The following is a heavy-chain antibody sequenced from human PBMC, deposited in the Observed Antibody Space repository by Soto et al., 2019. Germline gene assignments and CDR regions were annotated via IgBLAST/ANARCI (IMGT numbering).Heavy chain of an antibody. D-gene: IGHD2-15*01. CDR2: IYYSGST. CDR1: GGSISSYY. J-gene: IGHJ4*02. CDR3: ARNTDGGNYDY. V-gene: IGHV4-59*01. Sequence: QVQLQESGPGLVKPSETLSLTCTVSGGSISSYYWSWIRQSPGKGLEWIWYIYYSGSTNYNPSLKRRVTISVDTSKNQFSLKLSSVTAADTAVYYCARNTDGGNYDYWGQGTLVTVSS.